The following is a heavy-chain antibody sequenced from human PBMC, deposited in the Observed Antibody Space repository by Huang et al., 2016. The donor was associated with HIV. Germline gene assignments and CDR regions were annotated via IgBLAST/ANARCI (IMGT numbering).Heavy chain of an antibody. J-gene: IGHJ6*02. Sequence: QMQLQQRGAGLLKPSETLSLTCGVSGGSFTGNYLPWIRQAPGTGREWIGEVNDSGATNYNPSLNGRVTISLDKANRELSLNLRSVTAADTAVYYCARQWTILEWLLGLDVWGQGTTVIVSS. V-gene: IGHV4-34*02. D-gene: IGHD3-3*01. CDR2: VNDSGAT. CDR1: GGSFTGNY. CDR3: ARQWTILEWLLGLDV.